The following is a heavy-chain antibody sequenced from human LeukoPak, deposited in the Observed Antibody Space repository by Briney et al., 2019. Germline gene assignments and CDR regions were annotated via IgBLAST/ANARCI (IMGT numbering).Heavy chain of an antibody. D-gene: IGHD6-19*01. CDR2: INHSGST. CDR1: GGSFSGYY. V-gene: IGHV4-34*01. J-gene: IGHJ4*02. Sequence: SETLSLTCAVYGGSFSGYYWSWIRQPPGKGLEWIGEINHSGSTNYNPSLKSRVTISVDTSKNQFSLKLSSVTAADTAVYYCASRRIAVAGKGFDYWGQGTLVTVSS. CDR3: ASRRIAVAGKGFDY.